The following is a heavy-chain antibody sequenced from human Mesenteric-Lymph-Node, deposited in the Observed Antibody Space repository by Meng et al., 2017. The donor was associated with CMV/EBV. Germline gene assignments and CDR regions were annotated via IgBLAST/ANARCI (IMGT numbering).Heavy chain of an antibody. CDR1: GYSISSGYY. J-gene: IGHJ5*02. Sequence: PETLSLTCTVSGYSISSGYYWGWIRQPPGKGLEWIGSISHSGSTYYNPSLKSRVTISVDTSKNQFSLKLSSVTAADTAVYYCARQIVGATGWFDPWGQGTLVTVSS. V-gene: IGHV4-38-2*02. D-gene: IGHD1-26*01. CDR3: ARQIVGATGWFDP. CDR2: ISHSGST.